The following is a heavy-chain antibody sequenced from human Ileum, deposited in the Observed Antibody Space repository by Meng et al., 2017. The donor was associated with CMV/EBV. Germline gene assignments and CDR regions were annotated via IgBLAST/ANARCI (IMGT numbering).Heavy chain of an antibody. V-gene: IGHV3-30*02. D-gene: IGHD2-2*01. Sequence: GESLKISCAASGFTFSSYGIHWVRQAPGKGLEWVAFIRYDGSNKYYADSVKGRFTISRDNSKNTLFLQMNSLRPEDTAVYYCMSYPHCNTTSCSIDYWGQGTLVTGAS. CDR1: GFTFSSYG. CDR2: IRYDGSNK. CDR3: MSYPHCNTTSCSIDY. J-gene: IGHJ4*02.